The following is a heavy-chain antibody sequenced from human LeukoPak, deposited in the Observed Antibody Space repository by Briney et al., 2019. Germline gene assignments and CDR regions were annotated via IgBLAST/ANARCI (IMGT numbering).Heavy chain of an antibody. J-gene: IGHJ6*02. D-gene: IGHD2-21*02. CDR1: GFTFSSYS. CDR3: ARDDFYYYYGMDV. Sequence: GGSLRLSCAASGFTFSSYSMNWVRQAPGKGLEWVSSISSSSYIYYADSVKGRFTISRDNAKSSLYLQMNSLRAEDTAVYYCARDDFYYYYGMDVWGQGTTVTVSS. CDR2: ISSSSYI. V-gene: IGHV3-21*01.